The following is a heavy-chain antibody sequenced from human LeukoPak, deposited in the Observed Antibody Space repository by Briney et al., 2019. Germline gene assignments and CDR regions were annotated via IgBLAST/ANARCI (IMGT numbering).Heavy chain of an antibody. CDR2: IYYSGST. CDR3: ARDSRGGSSTSCYSYGMDV. J-gene: IGHJ6*02. V-gene: IGHV4-31*03. CDR1: GGSISSGGYY. D-gene: IGHD2-2*01. Sequence: SETLSLTCTVSGGSISSGGYYWSWIRQHPGKGLEWIGYIYYSGSTYYNPSLKSRVTISVDTSKNQFSLKLSSVTAADTAVYYCARDSRGGSSTSCYSYGMDVWGQGTTVTVSS.